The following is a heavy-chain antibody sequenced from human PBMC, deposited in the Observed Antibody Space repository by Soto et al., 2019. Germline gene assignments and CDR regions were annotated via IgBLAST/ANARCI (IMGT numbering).Heavy chain of an antibody. CDR2: INHSGST. CDR1: GGSFSGYY. Sequence: QVQLQQWGAGLLKPSETLSLTCAVYGGSFSGYYWSWIRQPPGKGLEWIGEINHSGSTNYNPPLQSRVTTSVAPSKHQFSLKLSSVTAADTAVYYCARGYSSYWGQGTLVTVSS. CDR3: ARGYSSY. J-gene: IGHJ4*02. V-gene: IGHV4-34*01. D-gene: IGHD6-13*01.